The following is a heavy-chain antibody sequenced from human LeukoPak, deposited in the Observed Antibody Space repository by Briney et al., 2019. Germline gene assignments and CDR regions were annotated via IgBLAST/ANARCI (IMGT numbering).Heavy chain of an antibody. CDR2: VYSSGNT. V-gene: IGHV4-59*01. Sequence: SETLSLTCSVSGGSIYSYYWTWIRQPPGKGLEWIGHVYSSGNTNYNPSLKGRVTISVDSSKNQFSLSLTSVTAADTAVYYCARGPPLRVGRGFYYMDVWGKGTTVTVSS. D-gene: IGHD3-10*01. CDR3: ARGPPLRVGRGFYYMDV. J-gene: IGHJ6*03. CDR1: GGSIYSYY.